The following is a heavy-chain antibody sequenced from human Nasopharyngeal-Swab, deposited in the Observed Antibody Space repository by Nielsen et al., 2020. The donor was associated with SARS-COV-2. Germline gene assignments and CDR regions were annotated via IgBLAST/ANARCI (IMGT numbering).Heavy chain of an antibody. V-gene: IGHV4-39*01. Sequence: GSLRLSCAVSGGSISSSNWWSWIRQPPGKGLEWIGSIYYSGSTYYNPSLKSRVTISVDTSKNQFSLKLSSVTAADTAVYYCARRIAVAGMNYFDYWGQGTLVTVSS. D-gene: IGHD6-19*01. CDR1: GGSISSSNW. CDR2: IYYSGST. J-gene: IGHJ4*02. CDR3: ARRIAVAGMNYFDY.